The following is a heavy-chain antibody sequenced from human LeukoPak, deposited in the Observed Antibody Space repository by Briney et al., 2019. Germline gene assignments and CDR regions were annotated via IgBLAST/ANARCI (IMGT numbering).Heavy chain of an antibody. Sequence: GGSLSLSCAPSGFTFDDYTMHWVRQARGEGRECVSLISWDGCSTYYALSVKGRFTLSRDNSKNSLYLKMNSLRTGDTAIYYCAKDMSIAVAGLDYSGQGTLVTVSS. CDR3: AKDMSIAVAGLDY. V-gene: IGHV3-43*01. CDR1: GFTFDDYT. J-gene: IGHJ4*02. D-gene: IGHD6-19*01. CDR2: ISWDGCST.